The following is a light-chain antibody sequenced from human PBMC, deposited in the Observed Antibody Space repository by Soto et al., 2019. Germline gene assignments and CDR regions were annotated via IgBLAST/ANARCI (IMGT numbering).Light chain of an antibody. CDR1: QSISSK. CDR3: QHYNDWRWT. J-gene: IGKJ1*01. V-gene: IGKV3-15*01. Sequence: EIVMTQSPATLSVSPGEGATLSCRASQSISSKLAWYQQKPGQAPRLLIYGASTRATGVPARFSGSGSGTEFTLTFSSLQSEDLAVYYCQHYNDWRWTFGQGTKVEIK. CDR2: GAS.